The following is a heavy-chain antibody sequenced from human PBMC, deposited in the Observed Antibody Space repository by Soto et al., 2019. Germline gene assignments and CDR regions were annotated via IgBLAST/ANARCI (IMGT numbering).Heavy chain of an antibody. CDR2: IKSKTDGGTT. CDR1: GFTFSNAW. V-gene: IGHV3-15*07. D-gene: IGHD3-3*01. CDR3: RYDFWSGPDDWYFAL. J-gene: IGHJ2*01. Sequence: ESGGGLVKPGGSLRLSCAASGFTFSNAWMNWVRQAPGKGLELVGRIKSKTDGGTTDYAAPVKGRFTISRDDSKNTLYLQMNCLKTEDTAVYYCRYDFWSGPDDWYFALWGRGPLVTVSS.